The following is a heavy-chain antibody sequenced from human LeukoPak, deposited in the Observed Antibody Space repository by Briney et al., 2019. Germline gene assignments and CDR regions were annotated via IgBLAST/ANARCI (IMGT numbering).Heavy chain of an antibody. CDR2: IWYDGSNK. V-gene: IGHV3-33*01. D-gene: IGHD3-16*01. CDR3: ARDLYADYVWGSFDY. Sequence: GGSLRLSCAASGFTFSSYGMHWVRQAPGKGLEWVAVIWYDGSNKDYADSVKGRFTISRDNSENMLDLQMNSLRAEDTAVYYCARDLYADYVWGSFDYWGQGTLVTVSS. CDR1: GFTFSSYG. J-gene: IGHJ4*02.